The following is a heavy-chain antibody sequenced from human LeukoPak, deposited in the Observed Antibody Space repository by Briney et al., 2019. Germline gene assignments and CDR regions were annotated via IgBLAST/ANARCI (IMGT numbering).Heavy chain of an antibody. CDR2: IYYSGST. CDR1: GGSISSSSYY. Sequence: SETLSLTCTVSGGSISSSSYYWGWIRQPPGKGLEWIGSIYYSGSTYYNPSLKSRVTISVDTSKNQFSLKLSSVTAADTAVYYCARQSRRHGGNGAFDIWGQGTMVTVSS. CDR3: ARQSRRHGGNGAFDI. J-gene: IGHJ3*02. V-gene: IGHV4-39*01. D-gene: IGHD4-23*01.